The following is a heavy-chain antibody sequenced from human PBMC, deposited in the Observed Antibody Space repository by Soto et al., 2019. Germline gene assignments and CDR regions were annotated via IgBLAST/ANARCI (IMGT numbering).Heavy chain of an antibody. J-gene: IGHJ4*02. D-gene: IGHD3-3*01. CDR1: GFTFSNAW. CDR2: IKSKTDGGTT. V-gene: IGHV3-15*01. CDR3: TTDSHSNVRFLEWLRRKNDY. Sequence: GGSLRLSCAASGFTFSNAWMSWVRQAPGKGLEWVGHIKSKTDGGTTDYAAPVKGRFTISRDDSKNTLYLQMNSLKTEDTAVYYCTTDSHSNVRFLEWLRRKNDYWGQGTLVTVSS.